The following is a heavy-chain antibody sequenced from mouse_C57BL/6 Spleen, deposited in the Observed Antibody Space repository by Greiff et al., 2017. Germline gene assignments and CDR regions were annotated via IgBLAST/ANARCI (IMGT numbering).Heavy chain of an antibody. V-gene: IGHV1-42*01. CDR1: GYSFTGYY. D-gene: IGHD2-4*01. CDR3: ARMDDYDWFAY. CDR2: INPSTGGT. J-gene: IGHJ3*01. Sequence: VHVKQSGPELVKPGASVKISCKASGYSFTGYYMNWVKQSPEKSLEWIGEINPSTGGTTYNQKFKAKATLTVDKSSSTAYMQLKSLTSEDSAVYYCARMDDYDWFAYWGQGTLVTVSA.